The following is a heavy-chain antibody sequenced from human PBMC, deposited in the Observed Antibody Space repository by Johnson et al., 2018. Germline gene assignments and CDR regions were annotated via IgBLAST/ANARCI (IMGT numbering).Heavy chain of an antibody. CDR1: GYTFTSYE. CDR2: MNPNSGNT. Sequence: QVQLVQSGAEVREPGASVKVSCKASGYTFTSYEINWVRQATGQGLEWMGWMNPNSGNTDYAQNFQDRVTMTRNSSITTAYMELSSLRSEDTAVYYCARLVALPDFYYVMDVWGQGTTVTVSS. CDR3: ARLVALPDFYYVMDV. V-gene: IGHV1-8*01. D-gene: IGHD2-21*01. J-gene: IGHJ6*02.